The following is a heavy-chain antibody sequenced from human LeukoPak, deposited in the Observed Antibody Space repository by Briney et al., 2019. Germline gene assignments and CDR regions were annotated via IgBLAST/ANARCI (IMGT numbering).Heavy chain of an antibody. J-gene: IGHJ6*03. CDR1: GGSFSGYY. CDR2: INHSGST. D-gene: IGHD6-19*01. V-gene: IGHV4-34*01. CDR3: ARSQGYSSGWPYYYYYMDV. Sequence: PSETLSLTCAVYGGSFSGYYWSWIRKPPGKGLEWIGEINHSGSTNYNPSLKSRVTISVDTSKNQFSLKLSSVTAADTAVYYCARSQGYSSGWPYYYYYMDVWGKGTTVTISS.